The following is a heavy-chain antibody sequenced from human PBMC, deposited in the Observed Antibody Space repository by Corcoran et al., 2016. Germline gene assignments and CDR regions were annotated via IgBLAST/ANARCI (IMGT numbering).Heavy chain of an antibody. CDR3: AKKYVERQLSRNNYFDC. CDR2: ISYDGSNK. CDR1: GFTFSSYG. Sequence: QVQLVESGGGVVQPGKSLRLSCADSGFTFSSYGMHWVRQAPGKGLEWVAFISYDGSNKYYADSVEGRFTISRDNSKNTLYLQMDSLRAEDTALYYCAKKYVERQLSRNNYFDCWGQGTLITVSS. J-gene: IGHJ4*02. V-gene: IGHV3-30*18. D-gene: IGHD6-13*01.